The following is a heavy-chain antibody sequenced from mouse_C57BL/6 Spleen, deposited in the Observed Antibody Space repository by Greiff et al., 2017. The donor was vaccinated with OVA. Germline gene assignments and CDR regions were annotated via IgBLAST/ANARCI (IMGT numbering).Heavy chain of an antibody. CDR3: ARFPFYYYGSSWYFDV. CDR1: GYAFSSYW. CDR2: IYPGDGDT. Sequence: QVHVKQSGAELVKPGASVKISCKASGYAFSSYWMNWVKQRPGKGLEWIGQIYPGDGDTNYNGKFKGKATLTADKSSSTAYMQLSSLTSEDSAVYFCARFPFYYYGSSWYFDVWGTGTTVTVSS. D-gene: IGHD1-1*01. V-gene: IGHV1-80*01. J-gene: IGHJ1*03.